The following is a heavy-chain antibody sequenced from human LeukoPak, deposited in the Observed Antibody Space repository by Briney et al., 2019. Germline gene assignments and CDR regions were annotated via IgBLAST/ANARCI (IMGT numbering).Heavy chain of an antibody. J-gene: IGHJ4*02. CDR2: IYYSGST. CDR3: ARPRDNVDTAMVTFDY. D-gene: IGHD5-18*01. Sequence: SETLSLTCAVYGGSFSGYYWSWIRQPPGKGLEWIGSIYYSGSTYYNPSLKSRVTISVDTSKNQFSLKLSSVTAADTAVYYCARPRDNVDTAMVTFDYWGQGTLVTVSS. V-gene: IGHV4-34*01. CDR1: GGSFSGYY.